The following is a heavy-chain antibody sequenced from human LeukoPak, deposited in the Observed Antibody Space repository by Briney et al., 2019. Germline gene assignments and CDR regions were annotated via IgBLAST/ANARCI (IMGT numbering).Heavy chain of an antibody. Sequence: PGGSLRLSCAASGFTVSSNYMSWVRQAPGKGLECVSIIYSGGSTFYTDSVKGRFTISRDNAKNSLYLQMNSLRAEDTAVYYCARPPAAPGIAVAGTNYFDYWGQGTLVTVSS. CDR3: ARPPAAPGIAVAGTNYFDY. CDR2: IYSGGST. V-gene: IGHV3-53*01. CDR1: GFTVSSNY. D-gene: IGHD6-19*01. J-gene: IGHJ4*02.